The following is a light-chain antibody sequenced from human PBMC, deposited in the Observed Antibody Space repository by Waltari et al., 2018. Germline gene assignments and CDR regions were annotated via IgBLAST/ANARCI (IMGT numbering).Light chain of an antibody. J-gene: IGKJ2*01. V-gene: IGKV2-28*01. CDR2: LGS. CDR1: QSLLHSNGYNS. Sequence: DIVMTQSPLSLPVTPGEPASISCRSSQSLLHSNGYNSLDWYLQKPGQSPQLLIYLGSNRASWVPDRFSGSGSGTDFTLKISRVEAEDVGVYYCMQALQTPTFGQGTKLEIK. CDR3: MQALQTPT.